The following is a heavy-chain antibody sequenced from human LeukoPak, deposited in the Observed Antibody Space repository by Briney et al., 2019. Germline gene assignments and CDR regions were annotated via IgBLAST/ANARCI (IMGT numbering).Heavy chain of an antibody. D-gene: IGHD3-10*01. Sequence: SETLSLTCTVSGGSISSYYWSWIRQSAGKGLEWIGRIYTSGSTNYNPSLKSRVTMSVDKSKNQFSLKLSSVTAAETAVYYCARETYYYGSGSRDYYMDVWSKGTTVTVSS. V-gene: IGHV4-4*07. CDR3: ARETYYYGSGSRDYYMDV. J-gene: IGHJ6*03. CDR2: IYTSGST. CDR1: GGSISSYY.